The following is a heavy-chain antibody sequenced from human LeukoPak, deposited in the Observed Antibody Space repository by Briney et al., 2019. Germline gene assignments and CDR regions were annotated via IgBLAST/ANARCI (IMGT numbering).Heavy chain of an antibody. CDR1: GFAFSSYG. D-gene: IGHD1-26*01. Sequence: GGSLRLSCAASGFAFSSYGIHWVGQVPGKGLEWLSFISYDGTNKYYTDSVKGRFTVSRDNAKNTLYLQMNSLRAEDTAVYYCAKATGATVYNAFDIRGQGTMVTVSS. V-gene: IGHV3-30*19. J-gene: IGHJ3*02. CDR2: ISYDGTNK. CDR3: AKATGATVYNAFDI.